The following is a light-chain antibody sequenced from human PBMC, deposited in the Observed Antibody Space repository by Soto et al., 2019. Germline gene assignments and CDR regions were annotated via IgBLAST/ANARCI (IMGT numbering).Light chain of an antibody. Sequence: QSALTQPASVSGSPGQSITISCTGTSSDVGSYNLVSWYQQHPGKAPKLMIYEGNKRPSGVSNRFSGSKSGNTASLTISGLQAEDEADYYCCSFVDSNTYVFGTGTKVTVL. CDR2: EGN. CDR1: SSDVGSYNL. V-gene: IGLV2-23*01. J-gene: IGLJ1*01. CDR3: CSFVDSNTYV.